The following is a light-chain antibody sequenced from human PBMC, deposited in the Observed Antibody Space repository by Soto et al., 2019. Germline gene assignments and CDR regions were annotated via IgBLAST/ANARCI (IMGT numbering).Light chain of an antibody. V-gene: IGKV3-20*01. CDR1: QSISSSF. CDR3: QKYDNSPIT. Sequence: EIVLTQSPGILSLSPGERASLSCGASQSISSSFLAWYQQKPGQAPRLLIYGASSRATGIPDRFSGTGSETDFTLTISRLEPEDFAVYYCQKYDNSPITFGQGTRLEIK. CDR2: GAS. J-gene: IGKJ5*01.